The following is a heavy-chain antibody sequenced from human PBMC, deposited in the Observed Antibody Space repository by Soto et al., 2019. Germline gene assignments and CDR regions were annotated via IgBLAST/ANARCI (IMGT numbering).Heavy chain of an antibody. D-gene: IGHD6-13*01. CDR1: GGSISSNNW. CDR3: ARYIAASGTYYLDF. Sequence: QVQLEESGPGLAKPSGTLSLNCTVCGGSISSNNWWSWVRQPPGKGLEWIGEIYHSGSTNYNPSLKSRVIISGDTSKNQFSLRLSSVTAADTAVYYCARYIAASGTYYLDFWGQGTLVTVSS. CDR2: IYHSGST. V-gene: IGHV4-4*02. J-gene: IGHJ4*02.